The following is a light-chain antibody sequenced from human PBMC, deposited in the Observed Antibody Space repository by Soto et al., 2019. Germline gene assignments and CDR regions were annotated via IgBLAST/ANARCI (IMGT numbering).Light chain of an antibody. CDR3: QQYDYWPYT. Sequence: EIVMTQSPGTLSVSPGERATLSCRASQSVGINVAWYQQKPGQAPRLLIYGASTRATGIPARFSGSGSGTEFTLTISSLQSEDFAAYYCQQYDYWPYTFGQGTKLEIK. CDR2: GAS. CDR1: QSVGIN. V-gene: IGKV3-15*01. J-gene: IGKJ2*01.